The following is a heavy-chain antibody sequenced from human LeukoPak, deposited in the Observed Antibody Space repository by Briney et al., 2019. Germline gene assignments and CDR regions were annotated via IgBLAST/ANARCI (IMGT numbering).Heavy chain of an antibody. Sequence: GGSLRLSCAASGLTVSSYSMNWVRQAPGKGLEWVSYISSSSSTIYYADSVKGRFTISRDNAKNSLYLQMNSLRDEDTVVYYCARARASGRSGFDYWGQGTLVTVSS. CDR1: GLTVSSYS. CDR2: ISSSSSTI. J-gene: IGHJ4*02. D-gene: IGHD2-15*01. CDR3: ARARASGRSGFDY. V-gene: IGHV3-48*02.